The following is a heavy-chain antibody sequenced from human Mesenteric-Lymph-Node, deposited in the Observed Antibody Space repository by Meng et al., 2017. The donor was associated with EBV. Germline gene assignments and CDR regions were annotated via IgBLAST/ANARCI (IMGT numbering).Heavy chain of an antibody. J-gene: IGHJ4*02. CDR2: INPNTGGT. CDR1: GDTFTGYY. Sequence: QVPGVQSGAEVKKPGASVKVSCKTSGDTFTGYYIHWVRQAPGQGLEWMGRINPNTGGTNYAQKFQGRVTMTRDTSLSTAYMELSRLKSNDSAMYYCARDRSSSWDGGGYWGQGTLVTVSS. CDR3: ARDRSSSWDGGGY. D-gene: IGHD6-13*01. V-gene: IGHV1-2*06.